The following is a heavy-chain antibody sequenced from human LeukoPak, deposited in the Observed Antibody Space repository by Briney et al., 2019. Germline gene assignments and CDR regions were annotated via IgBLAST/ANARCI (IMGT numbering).Heavy chain of an antibody. D-gene: IGHD5-24*01. CDR3: AANVEMATILFDY. CDR2: IYYSGST. Sequence: SETLSLTCTVSGGSINSYYWSWIRQHPGKGLEWIGYIYYSGSTYYNPSLKSRVTISVDTSKNQFSLKLSSVTAADTAVYYCAANVEMATILFDYWGQGTLVTVSS. V-gene: IGHV4-59*06. J-gene: IGHJ4*02. CDR1: GGSINSYY.